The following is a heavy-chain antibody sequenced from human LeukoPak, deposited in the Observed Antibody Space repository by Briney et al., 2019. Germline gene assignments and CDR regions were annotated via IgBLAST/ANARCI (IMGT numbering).Heavy chain of an antibody. V-gene: IGHV3-23*01. CDR2: ISFSGDST. D-gene: IGHD2-15*01. Sequence: GGSLRLSCAASGFTFSSHVLSWVRQDPARGLEWVSSISFSGDSTYYADSVKARFTISRDNSKNTLYLQMNSLRAEDSAIYYCARIIVPPYHFDSWGQGTRSPSPQ. CDR1: GFTFSSHV. J-gene: IGHJ4*02. CDR3: ARIIVPPYHFDS.